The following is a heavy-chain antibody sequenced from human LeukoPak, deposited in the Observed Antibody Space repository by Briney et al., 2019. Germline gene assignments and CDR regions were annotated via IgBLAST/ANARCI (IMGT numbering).Heavy chain of an antibody. CDR3: ARDDHYYYYMDV. CDR2: ISYGGSNK. Sequence: GGSLRLSCAASGFTFSSYAMHWVRQAPGKGLEWVAVISYGGSNKYYADSVKGRFTISRDNSKNTLYLQMNSLRAEDTAVYYCARDDHYYYYMDVWGKGTTVTVSS. V-gene: IGHV3-30*04. CDR1: GFTFSSYA. J-gene: IGHJ6*03.